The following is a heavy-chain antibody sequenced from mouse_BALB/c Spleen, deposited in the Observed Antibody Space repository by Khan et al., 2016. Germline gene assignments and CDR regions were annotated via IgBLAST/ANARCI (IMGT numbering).Heavy chain of an antibody. V-gene: IGHV1-9*01. J-gene: IGHJ2*01. Sequence: QVQLQQSGAELMKPGASVKISCKATGYTFSSYWIEWVKQRPGHGLEWIGEILPGSGSTNYNEKFRGKATFTADTSSNTAYMQLSSLKSEDSAVXYCARTDRRGYFDYWGQGTTLTVSS. CDR3: ARTDRRGYFDY. CDR1: GYTFSSYW. CDR2: ILPGSGST.